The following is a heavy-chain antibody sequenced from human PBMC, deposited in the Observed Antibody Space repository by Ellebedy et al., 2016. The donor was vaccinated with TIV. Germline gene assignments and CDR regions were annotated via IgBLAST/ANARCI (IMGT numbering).Heavy chain of an antibody. V-gene: IGHV3-7*03. CDR1: IGIKY. D-gene: IGHD6-19*01. CDR3: AGGAGWLIEH. CDR2: IDQDGSEE. J-gene: IGHJ1*01. Sequence: GESLKISXVASIGIKYMNWVRQPPGKGLEWVANIDQDGSEENYVDSVKGRFIISRDNAKKPLYLQMSSLRPEDTAVYYCAGGAGWLIEHWGLGTLVTVSS.